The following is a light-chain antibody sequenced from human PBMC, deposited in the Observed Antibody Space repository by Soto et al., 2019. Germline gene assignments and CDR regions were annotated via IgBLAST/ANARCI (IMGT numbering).Light chain of an antibody. Sequence: EIVLTQSPGTLSLSPGERATLSCRASQSVSSSYLAWYQQKPGQAPRLLIYGASSRATGNPDRFSGSGSGTDVTLTISRLEPEDFAVYYCQQYGSSPPYTFGQGTKLEIK. CDR2: GAS. V-gene: IGKV3-20*01. CDR3: QQYGSSPPYT. J-gene: IGKJ2*01. CDR1: QSVSSSY.